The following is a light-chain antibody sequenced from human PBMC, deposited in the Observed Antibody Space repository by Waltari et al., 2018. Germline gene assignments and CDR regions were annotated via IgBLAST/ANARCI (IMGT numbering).Light chain of an antibody. CDR1: SSNIGSNY. J-gene: IGLJ2*01. CDR3: AAWDDSLVV. CDR2: RKN. V-gene: IGLV1-47*01. Sequence: QSVLTQPPSASGTPGQRVTISCSGSSSNIGSNYVYWYQQPPGTAPKLPIYRKNQRRSGVPYRFLGSKAGTSASLAISGLRSEDEADYYCAAWDDSLVVFGGGTKLTVL.